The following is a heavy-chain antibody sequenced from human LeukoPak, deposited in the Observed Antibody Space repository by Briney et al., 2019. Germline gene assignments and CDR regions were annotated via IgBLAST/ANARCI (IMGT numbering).Heavy chain of an antibody. CDR2: IIPILGIA. CDR3: ATYYDSSGYLDY. CDR1: GGTFSSYA. D-gene: IGHD3-22*01. V-gene: IGHV1-69*04. J-gene: IGHJ4*02. Sequence: SVKVSCKASGGTFSSYAISWVRQAPGQGLEWMGRIIPILGIANYAQKCQGRVTITADKSTSTAYMELSSLRSEGTAVYYCATYYDSSGYLDYWGQGTLVTVSS.